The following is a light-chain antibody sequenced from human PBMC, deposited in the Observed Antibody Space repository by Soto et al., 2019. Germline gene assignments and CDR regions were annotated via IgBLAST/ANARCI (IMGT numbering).Light chain of an antibody. Sequence: EIVMTQSPATLSVSPGERATLSCRASQSVTSNLAWYQQKPGQAPRLLIYGASTRATGVPARFSGSGSGTEFTLTISSLQSEDVAVYYCQQYNNWPVALTFGGGTKVEIK. CDR1: QSVTSN. J-gene: IGKJ4*01. CDR3: QQYNNWPVALT. V-gene: IGKV3-15*01. CDR2: GAS.